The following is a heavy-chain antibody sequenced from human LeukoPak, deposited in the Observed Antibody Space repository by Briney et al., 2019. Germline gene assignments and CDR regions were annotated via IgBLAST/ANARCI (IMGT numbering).Heavy chain of an antibody. CDR1: GFTFSTYG. CDR2: IWSDGNNK. J-gene: IGHJ3*02. Sequence: GRSLRLSCAATGFTFSTYGMHWVRQAPGKGLEWVAGIWSDGNNKFYADSVKGRFTFSRDNSRNTLSLQTNSLRAEDTAVYYCVKERGPFDAFDIWGQGTMVTVSS. CDR3: VKERGPFDAFDI. V-gene: IGHV3-33*06.